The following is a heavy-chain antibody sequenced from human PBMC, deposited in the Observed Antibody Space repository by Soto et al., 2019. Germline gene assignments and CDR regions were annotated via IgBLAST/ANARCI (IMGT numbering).Heavy chain of an antibody. Sequence: QVQLVESGGGVVQPGRSLRLSCAASGFTFSSYAMHWVRQAPGKGLEWVAVISYDGSNKYYADSVKGRFTISRDNSKNTLYLQMNSLRAEDPAVYYCARDPNLLYCYDSSGYAPSDYWGQGTLVTVSS. CDR1: GFTFSSYA. CDR2: ISYDGSNK. J-gene: IGHJ4*02. CDR3: ARDPNLLYCYDSSGYAPSDY. V-gene: IGHV3-30-3*01. D-gene: IGHD3-22*01.